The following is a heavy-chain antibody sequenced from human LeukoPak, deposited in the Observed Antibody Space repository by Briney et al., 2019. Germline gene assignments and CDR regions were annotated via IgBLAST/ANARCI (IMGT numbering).Heavy chain of an antibody. CDR1: GFTFSDYY. V-gene: IGHV3-11*06. D-gene: IGHD6-19*01. Sequence: GGTLRLSCAASGFTFSDYYTSWIRQAPGKGLERGSYISSSSSYTNYADSVKGRFTISRDNAKNSLYLQMNSLRAEDTAVYYCASIAVAAPQDYWGQGTLVTVSS. J-gene: IGHJ4*02. CDR2: ISSSSSYT. CDR3: ASIAVAAPQDY.